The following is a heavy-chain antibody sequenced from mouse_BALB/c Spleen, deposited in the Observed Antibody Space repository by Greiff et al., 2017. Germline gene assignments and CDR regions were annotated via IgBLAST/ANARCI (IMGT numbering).Heavy chain of an antibody. J-gene: IGHJ4*01. D-gene: IGHD1-1*01. CDR2: ISDGGSYT. CDR3: ARALLLRSFYAMDY. CDR1: GFTFSDYY. V-gene: IGHV5-4*02. Sequence: EVKLMESGGGLVKPGGSLKLSCAASGFTFSDYYMYWVRQTPEKRLEWVATISDGGSYTYYPDSVKGRFTISRDNAKNNLYLQMSSLKSEDTAMYYCARALLLRSFYAMDYWGQGTSVTVSS.